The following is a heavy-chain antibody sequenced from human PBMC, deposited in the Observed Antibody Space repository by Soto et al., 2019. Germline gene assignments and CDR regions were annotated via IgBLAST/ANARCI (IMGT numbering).Heavy chain of an antibody. D-gene: IGHD5-18*01. CDR2: IIPIFGTA. V-gene: IGHV1-69*12. J-gene: IGHJ6*02. CDR1: GGIFSSYA. CDR3: ATVDTAMVYYYYGMDV. Sequence: QVQLVQSGAEVKKPGSSVKVSCKASGGIFSSYAISWVRQAPGQGLEWMGGIIPIFGTANYAQKFQGRVTITADESTSTAYMELSSLRSEDTAVYYCATVDTAMVYYYYGMDVWGQGTTVTVSS.